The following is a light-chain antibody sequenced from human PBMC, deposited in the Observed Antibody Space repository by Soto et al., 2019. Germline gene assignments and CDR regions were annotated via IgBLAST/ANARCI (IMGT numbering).Light chain of an antibody. CDR1: SSTIGSNA. V-gene: IGLV1-44*01. Sequence: QSALTQPPSASGTPGQRVTISCSGSSSTIGSNAVDWYQQLPGTAPKLLIFRVNQRPSGVPDRFSGSKSGTSASLAISGLQSEDEADYYCAFWDDSLNGLYVFGTGTKVTV. CDR2: RVN. CDR3: AFWDDSLNGLYV. J-gene: IGLJ1*01.